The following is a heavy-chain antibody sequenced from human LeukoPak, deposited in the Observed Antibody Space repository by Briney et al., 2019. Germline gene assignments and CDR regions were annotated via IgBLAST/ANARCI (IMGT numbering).Heavy chain of an antibody. CDR1: GFTFSSYE. V-gene: IGHV3-48*03. CDR2: ISSSGSTI. Sequence: PGGSLRLSCAASGFTFSSYEMNWVRQAPGKGLEWVSYISSSGSTIYYADSVKGRFTISRDNAKNSLYLQMNSLRAEDTAVYYCARDLCTGSGPYFDWLKRKVGKDYWGQGTLVTVSS. CDR3: ARDLCTGSGPYFDWLKRKVGKDY. J-gene: IGHJ4*02. D-gene: IGHD3-9*01.